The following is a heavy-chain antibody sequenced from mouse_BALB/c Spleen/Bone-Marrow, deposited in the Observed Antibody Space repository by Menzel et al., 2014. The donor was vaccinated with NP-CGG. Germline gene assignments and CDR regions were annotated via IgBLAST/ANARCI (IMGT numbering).Heavy chain of an antibody. CDR1: GFSFSRYN. V-gene: IGHV2-6-4*01. CDR3: ARKDGGYYVMDY. Sequence: VQLQQSGPGLVAPSQNLSIPCTVSGFSFSRYNIHWIRQPPGKGLEWLGMIWGGGGTDHNSALKSRLRISKDNSKSQIFLKINSLQIDDTAMYYCARKDGGYYVMDYWGQGTSVTVSS. J-gene: IGHJ4*01. CDR2: IWGGGGT. D-gene: IGHD2-3*01.